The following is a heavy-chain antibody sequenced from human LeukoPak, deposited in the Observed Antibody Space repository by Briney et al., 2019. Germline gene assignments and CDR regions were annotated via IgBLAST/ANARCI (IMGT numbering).Heavy chain of an antibody. Sequence: SGTLSLTCAVSGGSISSSNWWSWVRQPPGKGLEWIGEIYHSGSTNYNPSLKRRVTISVDKSKYQFYLKLSSVTAADTAVYYCARHRPITKRWLQSGNFDYWGQGTLVTVSS. J-gene: IGHJ4*02. V-gene: IGHV4-4*02. CDR2: IYHSGST. CDR1: GGSISSSNW. CDR3: ARHRPITKRWLQSGNFDY. D-gene: IGHD5-24*01.